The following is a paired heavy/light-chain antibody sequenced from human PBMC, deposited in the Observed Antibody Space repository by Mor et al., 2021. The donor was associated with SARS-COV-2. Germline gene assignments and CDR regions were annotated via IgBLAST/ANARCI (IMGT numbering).Heavy chain of an antibody. CDR2: INPSGGST. CDR3: ARGLGVRGVIITGNDNWFDP. Sequence: QVQLVQSGAEVKKPGASVKVSCKASGYTFTSYYMHWVRQAPGQGLEWMGIINPSGGSTSYAQKFQGRVTMTRDTSTSTVYMELSSLRSEDTAVYYCARGLGVRGVIITGNDNWFDPWGQGTLVTVSS. V-gene: IGHV1-46*01. J-gene: IGHJ5*02. CDR1: GYTFTSYY. D-gene: IGHD3-10*01.
Light chain of an antibody. CDR3: QVWDSSTAGL. CDR2: RDS. Sequence: SYELTQPLSVSVALGQTARITCGGNNIGSKNVHWYQQKPGQAPVLVIYRDSNRPSGIPERFSGSNSGNTATLTISRAQAGDEADYYCQVWDSSTAGLFGGGTKLTVL. CDR1: NIGSKN. V-gene: IGLV3-9*01. J-gene: IGLJ3*02.